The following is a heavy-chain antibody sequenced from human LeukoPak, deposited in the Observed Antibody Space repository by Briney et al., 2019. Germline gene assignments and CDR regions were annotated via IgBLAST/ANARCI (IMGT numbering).Heavy chain of an antibody. V-gene: IGHV3-21*01. CDR2: ISSSSSYI. Sequence: GGSLRLSCAASGFTFSSYSMNWVRQAPGKGLEWVSSISSSSSYIYYADSVKGRFTISRDNAKNSLYLQMNSLRAEDTAVYYCARGYSSSWYSYYFDYWGQGTLVTVSS. CDR3: ARGYSSSWYSYYFDY. D-gene: IGHD6-13*01. CDR1: GFTFSSYS. J-gene: IGHJ4*02.